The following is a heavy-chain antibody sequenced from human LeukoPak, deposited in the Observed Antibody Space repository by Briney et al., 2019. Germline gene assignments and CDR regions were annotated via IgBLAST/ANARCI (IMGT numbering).Heavy chain of an antibody. CDR2: ISYDASSK. V-gene: IGHV3-30-3*01. Sequence: GGSLRLSCAASGFTFSSYSMSWVRQAPGKGLEWVAVISYDASSKYYTDSVKGRFTISRDNSKNTLYLQMNTLRADDTAVYFCARDLMATIYYYYGMDAWGRGTTVTVSS. D-gene: IGHD5-24*01. J-gene: IGHJ6*02. CDR1: GFTFSSYS. CDR3: ARDLMATIYYYYGMDA.